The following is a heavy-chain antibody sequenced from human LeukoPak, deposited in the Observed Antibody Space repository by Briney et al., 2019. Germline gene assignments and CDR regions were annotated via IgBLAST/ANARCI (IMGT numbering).Heavy chain of an antibody. J-gene: IGHJ4*02. CDR3: ARDLSSGVPGGFDY. V-gene: IGHV3-21*01. CDR2: ISSISHYI. D-gene: IGHD2-8*01. Sequence: PGGSLRLSCVASGFTYSRYSMNWVRQAPGKGLEWVATISSISHYIYHADSVRGRFTVSRDNARNSLYLQMNSLRAEDTSIYYCARDLSSGVPGGFDYWGQGILVTVSA. CDR1: GFTYSRYS.